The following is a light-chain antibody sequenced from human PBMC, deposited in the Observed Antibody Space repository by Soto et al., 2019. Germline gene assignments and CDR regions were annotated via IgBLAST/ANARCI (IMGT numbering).Light chain of an antibody. CDR1: SSDVGGYNY. CDR3: CSYAGSYTHV. V-gene: IGLV2-11*01. CDR2: DVS. J-gene: IGLJ1*01. Sequence: QSALTQPRSVSGSPGQSVTSSCTRTSSDVGGYNYVSWYQQHPGKAPKLMIYDVSKRPSGVPDRFSGSKSGNTASLTISGLQAEDEADYYCCSYAGSYTHVFGTGTKLTVL.